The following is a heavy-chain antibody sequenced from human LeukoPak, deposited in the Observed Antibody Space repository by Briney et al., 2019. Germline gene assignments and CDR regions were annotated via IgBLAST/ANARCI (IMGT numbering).Heavy chain of an antibody. CDR3: ARDRGGRGLLWFRELLA. J-gene: IGHJ5*02. Sequence: ASVKVSCKASGYTFTGYYMHWVRQAPGQGLEWMGWINPNSGGTNYVQKFQGRVTMTRDTSISTAYMELSRLRSDDTAVYYCARDRGGRGLLWFRELLAWGQGTLVTVS. CDR2: INPNSGGT. V-gene: IGHV1-2*02. CDR1: GYTFTGYY. D-gene: IGHD3-10*01.